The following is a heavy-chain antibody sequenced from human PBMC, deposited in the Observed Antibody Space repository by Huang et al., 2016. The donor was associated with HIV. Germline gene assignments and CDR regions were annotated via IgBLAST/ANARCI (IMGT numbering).Heavy chain of an antibody. V-gene: IGHV1-18*01. J-gene: IGHJ3*02. Sequence: QIQLMQSGPELKQPGASVKVSCKASGYTFTSYGITWVRQAPGQGPVWMGRISASSGDTEYAQKFQGRVTLTTDTSTNIAYMELRSLRSDDTAKYYCARDPKYHRIGYYRQRRGIDIWGQGTMVIVSS. D-gene: IGHD3-22*01. CDR1: GYTFTSYG. CDR3: ARDPKYHRIGYYRQRRGIDI. CDR2: ISASSGDT.